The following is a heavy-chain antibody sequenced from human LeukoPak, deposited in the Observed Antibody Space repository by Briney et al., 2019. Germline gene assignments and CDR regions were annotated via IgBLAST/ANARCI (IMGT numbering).Heavy chain of an antibody. V-gene: IGHV4-34*01. D-gene: IGHD3-10*01. CDR1: GGSFSGYY. CDR2: INHSGST. J-gene: IGHJ6*03. Sequence: SETLSLTCAVYGGSFSGYYWSWIRQPPGKGLEWIGEINHSGSTNYNPSLKSRVTISVDTSKNQFSLKVGSVTAADTAVYYCARHIIGRWLGDDYSYYIDVWGKGTTVTISS. CDR3: ARHIIGRWLGDDYSYYIDV.